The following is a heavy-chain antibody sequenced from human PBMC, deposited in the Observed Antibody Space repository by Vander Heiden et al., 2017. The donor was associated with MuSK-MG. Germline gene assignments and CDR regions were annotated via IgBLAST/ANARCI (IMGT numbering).Heavy chain of an antibody. V-gene: IGHV3-23*01. CDR1: GFTFSRYA. CDR2: ISGGGTST. J-gene: IGHJ4*02. Sequence: EVQLLESGGGSVQPGGSLRLSCAASGFTFSRYAMSWVRQAPGKGLEWVSGISGGGTSTFHADSVKGRFTVSRDSSKRTLFLQINNVRAEDTAVYYCARSAFDSGWAPFDYWGQGTLLTVSS. D-gene: IGHD6-19*01. CDR3: ARSAFDSGWAPFDY.